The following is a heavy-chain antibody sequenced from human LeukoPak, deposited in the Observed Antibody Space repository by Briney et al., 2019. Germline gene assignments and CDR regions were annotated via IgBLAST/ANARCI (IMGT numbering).Heavy chain of an antibody. V-gene: IGHV4-39*01. J-gene: IGHJ3*02. CDR3: ARLVWRQQPDAFDI. Sequence: SETLSLTCTVSGGSISSSSYSWGWIRQPPGKGLEWIGIIYYRGSTYYNPSLKSRVTISVDTSKNQFSLKLSSVTAADTAVYYCARLVWRQQPDAFDIWGQGTMVTVSS. CDR2: IYYRGST. D-gene: IGHD6-13*01. CDR1: GGSISSSSYS.